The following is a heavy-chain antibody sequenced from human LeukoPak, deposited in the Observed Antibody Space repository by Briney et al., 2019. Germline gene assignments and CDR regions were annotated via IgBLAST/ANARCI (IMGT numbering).Heavy chain of an antibody. D-gene: IGHD1-26*01. Sequence: ASVNVSSMASRYTLISYGISWVRQAPGQGLEWMGWISAYNGNTNYAQKPQRRATMTTDTSTSTAYIELRCLRSNDTAVYYCAIDDLVGALDYWGQATLVTVSS. CDR1: RYTLISYG. J-gene: IGHJ4*02. V-gene: IGHV1-18*01. CDR3: AIDDLVGALDY. CDR2: ISAYNGNT.